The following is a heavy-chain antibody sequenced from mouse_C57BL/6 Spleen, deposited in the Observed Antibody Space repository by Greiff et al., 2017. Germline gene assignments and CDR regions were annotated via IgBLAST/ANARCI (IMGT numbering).Heavy chain of an antibody. Sequence: VQLKQSGPELVKPGASVKISCKASGYTFTDYYLNWVKQSHGKSLEWIGYINPNNGGTSYNQKFKGKATLTVDKSSSTAYMELRSLTSEDSAVYYCARGLDGYCDYWGQGTTLTVSS. D-gene: IGHD2-3*01. CDR3: ARGLDGYCDY. CDR2: INPNNGGT. CDR1: GYTFTDYY. V-gene: IGHV1-26*01. J-gene: IGHJ2*01.